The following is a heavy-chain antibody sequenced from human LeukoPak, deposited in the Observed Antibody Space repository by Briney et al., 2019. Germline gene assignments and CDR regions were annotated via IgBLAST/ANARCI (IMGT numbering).Heavy chain of an antibody. J-gene: IGHJ4*02. V-gene: IGHV3-7*01. CDR3: ARDLGWLQSDY. D-gene: IGHD5-24*01. Sequence: RTGGSLRLSCAASGFTFINAWMTWVRQVPGKGLEWVATIKKDGSEQYYVDSMKGRLTISRDNAKNSVYLQIHNLRAEDTAVYYCARDLGWLQSDYWGQGTLVTVSS. CDR1: GFTFINAW. CDR2: IKKDGSEQ.